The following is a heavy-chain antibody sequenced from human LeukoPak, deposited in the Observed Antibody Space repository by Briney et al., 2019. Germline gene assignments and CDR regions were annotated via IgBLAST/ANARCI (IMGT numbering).Heavy chain of an antibody. Sequence: SGGSLRLSCAASGFTFSSYSMNWVRQAPGKGLEWISYISSSSNTIYYADSVKGRFTISRDNAENSLYLQINSLRAEDTAVYYCARVKRQQLVLYYFDYWGQGTLVTVSS. V-gene: IGHV3-48*04. D-gene: IGHD6-13*01. CDR3: ARVKRQQLVLYYFDY. CDR1: GFTFSSYS. J-gene: IGHJ4*02. CDR2: ISSSSNTI.